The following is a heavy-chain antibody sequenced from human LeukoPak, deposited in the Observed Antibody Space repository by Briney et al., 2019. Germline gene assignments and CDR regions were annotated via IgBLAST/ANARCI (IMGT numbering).Heavy chain of an antibody. Sequence: PSETLSLTCAVYGGSFSGYYWSWIRQPPGKGLEWIGEINHSGSTNYNPSLKSRVTISVDTSKSQFSLKLSSVTAADTAVYYCARGEYSSSWHGFYYYYYYMDVWGKGTTVTISS. V-gene: IGHV4-34*01. CDR2: INHSGST. CDR1: GGSFSGYY. D-gene: IGHD6-13*01. CDR3: ARGEYSSSWHGFYYYYYYMDV. J-gene: IGHJ6*03.